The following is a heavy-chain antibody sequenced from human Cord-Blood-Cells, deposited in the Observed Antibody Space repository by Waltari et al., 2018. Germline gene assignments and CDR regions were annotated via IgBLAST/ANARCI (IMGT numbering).Heavy chain of an antibody. V-gene: IGHV1-69*01. D-gene: IGHD5-12*01. CDR3: ARELRDGYNQNWFDP. CDR1: GGTFCSYP. J-gene: IGHJ5*02. Sequence: QVQLVQSVAEVKKPGSSVQVSCKASGGTFCSYPIIWVRQAPGQGLEWMGGIIPIFGTANYAQKFQGRVTITADESTSTAYMELSSLRSEDTAVYYCARELRDGYNQNWFDPWGQGTLVTVSS. CDR2: IIPIFGTA.